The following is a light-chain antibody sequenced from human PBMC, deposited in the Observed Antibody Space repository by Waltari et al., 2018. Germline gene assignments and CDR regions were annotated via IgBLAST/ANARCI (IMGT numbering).Light chain of an antibody. V-gene: IGKV4-1*01. J-gene: IGKJ4*01. CDR2: WAS. Sequence: DIVMTQSPESLAVSLGERATINCKSSESFLYSSNNKNHLAWYQQKPGQPPKLLLYWASTRKSGVPDRFSGSGSETDFTLTVTSLQAEDAAVYYCQQYYSTPLTFGGGTRVEI. CDR1: ESFLYSSNNKNH. CDR3: QQYYSTPLT.